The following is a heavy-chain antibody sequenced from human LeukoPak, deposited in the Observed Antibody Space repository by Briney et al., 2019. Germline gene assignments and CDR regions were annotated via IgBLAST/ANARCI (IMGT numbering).Heavy chain of an antibody. V-gene: IGHV3-48*02. CDR1: GFTFSSYS. CDR2: ISSSSTI. Sequence: PGGSLRLSCAASGFTFSSYSMNWVRQAPGKGLEWVSYISSSSTIYYADSVKGRFTISRDNAKNSLYLQMNSLRDEDTAVYYCARGSRAAAWGQGTLVTVSS. J-gene: IGHJ4*02. CDR3: ARGSRAAA. D-gene: IGHD6-13*01.